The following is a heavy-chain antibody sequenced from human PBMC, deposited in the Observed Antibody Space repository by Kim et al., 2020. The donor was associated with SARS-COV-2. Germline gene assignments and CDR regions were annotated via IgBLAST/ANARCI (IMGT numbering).Heavy chain of an antibody. CDR3: AKDTTIVVVPAATLWY. CDR2: ISYDGSNK. Sequence: GGSLRLSCAASGFTFSSYGMNWVRQAPGKGLEWVAVISYDGSNKYYADSVKGRFTISRDNSKNTLYLQMNSLRAEDTAVYYCAKDTTIVVVPAATLWYWGQGTLVTLSS. CDR1: GFTFSSYG. V-gene: IGHV3-30*18. J-gene: IGHJ4*02. D-gene: IGHD2-2*01.